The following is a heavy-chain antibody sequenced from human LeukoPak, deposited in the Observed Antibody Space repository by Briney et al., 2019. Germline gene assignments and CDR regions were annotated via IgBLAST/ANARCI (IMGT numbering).Heavy chain of an antibody. V-gene: IGHV4-34*01. CDR3: ARGVRYSSSHAANYYYYMDV. CDR2: INHSGST. CDR1: GGSFSGYY. J-gene: IGHJ6*03. D-gene: IGHD6-13*01. Sequence: SETLSLTCAVYGGSFSGYYWSWIRQPPGKGLEWIGEINHSGSTNYNPSLKSRVTISVDTSKNQFSLKLSSVTAADTAVYYCARGVRYSSSHAANYYYYMDVWAKGTMVTVSS.